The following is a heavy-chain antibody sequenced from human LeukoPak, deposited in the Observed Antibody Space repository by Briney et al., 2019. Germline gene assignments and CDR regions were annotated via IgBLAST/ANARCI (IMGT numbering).Heavy chain of an antibody. J-gene: IGHJ4*02. CDR2: IYYSGST. CDR3: AREALRGDYVWGSYRLYYFDY. Sequence: SETLSLTCTVSGGSISSHYWSWIRQPPGKGLEWIGYIYYSGSTNYNPSLKSRVTISVDTSRNQFSLKLSSVTAADTAVYYCAREALRGDYVWGSYRLYYFDYWGQGTLVTVSS. D-gene: IGHD3-16*02. V-gene: IGHV4-59*11. CDR1: GGSISSHY.